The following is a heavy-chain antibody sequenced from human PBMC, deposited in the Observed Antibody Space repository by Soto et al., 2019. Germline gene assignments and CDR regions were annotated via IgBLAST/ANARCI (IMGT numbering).Heavy chain of an antibody. D-gene: IGHD3-22*01. CDR2: IIPIFGTA. V-gene: IGHV1-69*13. Sequence: SVKVSCKASGGTFSSYAISWVRQAPGQGLEWMGGIIPIFGTANYAQKFQGRVTITADESTSTAYMELSSLRSEDTAVYYCARDLMYYDSSGYYHYYYGMDVWGQGTTVTVSS. CDR3: ARDLMYYDSSGYYHYYYGMDV. CDR1: GGTFSSYA. J-gene: IGHJ6*02.